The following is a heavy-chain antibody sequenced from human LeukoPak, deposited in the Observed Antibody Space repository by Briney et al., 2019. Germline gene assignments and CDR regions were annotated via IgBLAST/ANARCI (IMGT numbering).Heavy chain of an antibody. Sequence: ASVKVSCKASGYTFTGYYMHWVRQAPGQGLEWMGWINTNTGNPTYAQGFTGRFVFSLDTSVSTAYLQISSLKAEDTAVYYCARDQRATVRAYYYYYMDVWGKGTTVTVSS. J-gene: IGHJ6*03. CDR3: ARDQRATVRAYYYYYMDV. CDR1: GYTFTGYY. D-gene: IGHD4-11*01. CDR2: INTNTGNP. V-gene: IGHV7-4-1*02.